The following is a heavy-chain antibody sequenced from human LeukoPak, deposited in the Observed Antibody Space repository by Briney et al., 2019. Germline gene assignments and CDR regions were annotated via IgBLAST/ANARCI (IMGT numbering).Heavy chain of an antibody. J-gene: IGHJ4*02. Sequence: GGSLRLSCAASGFTFSSYGMHWVRQAPGKGLEWVAVIWYDGSNKYYADSVKGRFTISRDNSKNTLYLQMNSLRVGDTAVFYCAKDTTTSRRGFDYWGQGILVTVSS. CDR2: IWYDGSNK. D-gene: IGHD3-10*01. V-gene: IGHV3-33*06. CDR3: AKDTTTSRRGFDY. CDR1: GFTFSSYG.